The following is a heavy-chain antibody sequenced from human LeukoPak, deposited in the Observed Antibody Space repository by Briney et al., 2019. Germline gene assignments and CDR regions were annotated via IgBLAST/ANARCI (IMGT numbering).Heavy chain of an antibody. CDR2: IISSSSYI. Sequence: SGGSLRLSCAASGFTFSSYSMNWVRQAPGKGLEWVSSIISSSSYIYYADSVKGRFTISRDNSKNTLYLQMNSLRAEDTAVYYCAKPPYYYDSTPVDYWGQGTLVAVSS. V-gene: IGHV3-21*04. CDR3: AKPPYYYDSTPVDY. J-gene: IGHJ4*02. D-gene: IGHD3-22*01. CDR1: GFTFSSYS.